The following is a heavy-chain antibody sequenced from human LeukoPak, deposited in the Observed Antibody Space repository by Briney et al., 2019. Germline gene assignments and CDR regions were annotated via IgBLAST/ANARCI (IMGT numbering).Heavy chain of an antibody. D-gene: IGHD3-22*01. CDR2: ISTSSTYV. J-gene: IGHJ4*02. CDR3: ARSYYYDSSGYYNGNDY. Sequence: PGGSLRLSCAASGFTLSGFSMNWVRQAPGKGLEWVSSISTSSTYVYYADSVKGRFTISRDNAKNSLYLQMTCLRAEDTAVYYCARSYYYDSSGYYNGNDYWGQGTLVTVSS. CDR1: GFTLSGFS. V-gene: IGHV3-21*01.